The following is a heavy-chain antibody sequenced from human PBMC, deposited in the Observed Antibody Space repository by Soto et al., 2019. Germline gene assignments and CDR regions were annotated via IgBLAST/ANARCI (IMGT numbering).Heavy chain of an antibody. D-gene: IGHD6-13*01. J-gene: IGHJ6*02. CDR2: INHSGST. CDR3: ARGSMQLVSYYYYGMDV. Sequence: SETLSLTCAVYCGSFSGYYWSWIRQPPGKGLEWIGEINHSGSTNYNPSLKSRVTISVDTSKNQFSLKLSSVTAADTAVYYCARGSMQLVSYYYYGMDVWGQGTTVTVSS. V-gene: IGHV4-34*01. CDR1: CGSFSGYY.